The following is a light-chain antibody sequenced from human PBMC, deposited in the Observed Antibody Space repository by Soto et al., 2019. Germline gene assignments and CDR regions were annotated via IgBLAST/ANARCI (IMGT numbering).Light chain of an antibody. J-gene: IGKJ1*01. CDR2: DAS. V-gene: IGKV3-11*01. Sequence: EFVLTQSPAALSLSPGERATLSCRASQSVNTYLAWYQQKAGQAPRLLIYDASSRATGTPARFSGSGSGTDFTLTISRLEPEDFAVYYCQQYGGSMTFGQGTKVDI. CDR1: QSVNTY. CDR3: QQYGGSMT.